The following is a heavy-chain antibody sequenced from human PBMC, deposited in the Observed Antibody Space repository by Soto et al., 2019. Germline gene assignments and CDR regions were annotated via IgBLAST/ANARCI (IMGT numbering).Heavy chain of an antibody. J-gene: IGHJ4*02. CDR2: IWYDGSNK. Sequence: GGSLRLSCAASGFTFSSYGMHWVRQAPGKGLEWVAVIWYDGSNKYYADSVKGRFTISRDNSKNTLYLQMNSLRAEDTAVYYCARPKGRGYDFSSYAEYYFDYWGQGTLVTVSS. CDR1: GFTFSSYG. V-gene: IGHV3-33*01. CDR3: ARPKGRGYDFSSYAEYYFDY. D-gene: IGHD3-3*01.